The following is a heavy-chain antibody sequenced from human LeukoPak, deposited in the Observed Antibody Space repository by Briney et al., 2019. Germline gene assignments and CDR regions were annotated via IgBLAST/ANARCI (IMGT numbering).Heavy chain of an antibody. D-gene: IGHD6-13*01. CDR3: AREGRSSWYYYNPGGPFDY. Sequence: PGRSLRLSCAASGFTFSSYAMHWVRQAPGKGLEWVAVISYDGSNKYYADSVKGRFTISRDNSKNTLYLQMNSLRAEDTAVYYCAREGRSSWYYYNPGGPFDYWGQGTLVTVSS. J-gene: IGHJ4*02. CDR1: GFTFSSYA. CDR2: ISYDGSNK. V-gene: IGHV3-30*04.